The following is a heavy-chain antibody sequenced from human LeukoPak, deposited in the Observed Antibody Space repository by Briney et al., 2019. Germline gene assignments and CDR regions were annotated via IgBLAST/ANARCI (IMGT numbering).Heavy chain of an antibody. V-gene: IGHV3-48*03. Sequence: GGSLRLSCAASGFTFSDFEINWVRQAPGKGLEWVSYISDSGSTKYYADSVKGRLTISRDNAKSSLYLQMNSLRAEDTAVYYCARERGQWLDFDYWGQRTLVTVSS. CDR1: GFTFSDFE. D-gene: IGHD6-19*01. J-gene: IGHJ4*02. CDR3: ARERGQWLDFDY. CDR2: ISDSGSTK.